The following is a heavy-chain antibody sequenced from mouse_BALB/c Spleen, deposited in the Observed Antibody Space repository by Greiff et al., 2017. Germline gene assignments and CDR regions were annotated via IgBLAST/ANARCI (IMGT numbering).Heavy chain of an antibody. CDR2: IDPFNGGT. CDR1: GYSFTSYY. CDR3: ARDGTWFAY. J-gene: IGHJ3*01. D-gene: IGHD1-1*01. Sequence: VQLQQSEIQLMKPGASVKISCKASGYSFTSYYMHWVKQSHGKSLEWIGYIDPFNGGTSYNQKFKGKATLTVDKSSSTAYMHLSSLTSEDSAVYYCARDGTWFAYWGQGTLVTVSA. V-gene: IGHV1S135*01.